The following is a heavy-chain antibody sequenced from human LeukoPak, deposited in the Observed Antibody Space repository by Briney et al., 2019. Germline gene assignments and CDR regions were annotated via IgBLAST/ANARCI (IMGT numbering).Heavy chain of an antibody. CDR3: ARERSSQGYFDF. D-gene: IGHD6-6*01. V-gene: IGHV5-51*01. Sequence: PGESLKISCTVSGYTFSSYWIGWIRQVPGKGLEWVGIIYPSDSDTRYSPSFQGQVTISADKSISTAYLQWNSLKASDAAMYYCARERSSQGYFDFWGQGTLVTVSS. CDR1: GYTFSSYW. J-gene: IGHJ4*02. CDR2: IYPSDSDT.